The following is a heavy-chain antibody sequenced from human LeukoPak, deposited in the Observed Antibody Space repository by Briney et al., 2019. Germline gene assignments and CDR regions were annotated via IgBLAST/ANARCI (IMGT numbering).Heavy chain of an antibody. CDR2: INYSGST. CDR3: ARWEGGSYYDFDY. CDR1: GGSISSYY. J-gene: IGHJ4*02. V-gene: IGHV4-59*12. D-gene: IGHD1-26*01. Sequence: KPSETLSLTCTVSGGSISSYYWSWIRQPPGKGLEWIGYINYSGSTNYNPSLKSRVTMSVDTSKNQFSLKLSSVTAADTAVYYCARWEGGSYYDFDYWGQGTLVTVSS.